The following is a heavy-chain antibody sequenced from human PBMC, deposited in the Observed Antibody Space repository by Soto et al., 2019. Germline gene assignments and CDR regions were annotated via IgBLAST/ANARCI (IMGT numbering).Heavy chain of an antibody. J-gene: IGHJ4*02. CDR1: GYSFSSYW. CDR2: IDPTDSTI. Sequence: PGESLKISCKGIGYSFSSYWINWVRQMPGKGLEWMGRIDPTDSTINYSPSFQGHVTISADKSISTAYLQWSSLKASDTATYFCARQMTPPGAALDYWGQGTLVTVSS. V-gene: IGHV5-10-1*01. CDR3: ARQMTPPGAALDY.